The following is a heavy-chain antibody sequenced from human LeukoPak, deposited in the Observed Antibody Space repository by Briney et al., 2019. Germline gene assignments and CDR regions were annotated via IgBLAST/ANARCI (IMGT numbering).Heavy chain of an antibody. V-gene: IGHV4-34*01. J-gene: IGHJ6*04. CDR1: GGSFSGYY. D-gene: IGHD6-13*01. Sequence: SETLSLTCAVYGGSFSGYYWSWIRLPPGKGLEWIGEINHSGSTNYNPSLKSRVTISVDTSKNQFSLKLSSVTAADTAVYYCAREAYSSSWGYGMDVWGKATTVTVSS. CDR2: INHSGST. CDR3: AREAYSSSWGYGMDV.